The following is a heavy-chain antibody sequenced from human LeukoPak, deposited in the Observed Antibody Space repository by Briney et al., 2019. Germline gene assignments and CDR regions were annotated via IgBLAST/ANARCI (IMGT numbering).Heavy chain of an antibody. Sequence: GGSPRLSCAASGFTFSSYAMHWVRQAPGKGLEWVAVISYDGSNKYYADSVKGRFTISRDNSKNTLYLQMNSLRAEDTAVYYCATSYSYGPFDYWGQGTLVTVSS. CDR1: GFTFSSYA. V-gene: IGHV3-30*14. D-gene: IGHD5-18*01. J-gene: IGHJ4*02. CDR2: ISYDGSNK. CDR3: ATSYSYGPFDY.